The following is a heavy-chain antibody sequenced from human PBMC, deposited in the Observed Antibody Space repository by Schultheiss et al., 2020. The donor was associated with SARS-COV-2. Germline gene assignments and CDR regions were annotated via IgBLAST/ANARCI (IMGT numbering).Heavy chain of an antibody. J-gene: IGHJ4*02. Sequence: GGSLRLSCAASGFTFSSYEMNWVRQAPGKGLEWVSYISSSGSTIYYADSVKGRFTISRDNSKNTLYLQMNSLRAEDTAVYYCARGPRIAAAGPYFDYWGQGTLVTVAS. CDR3: ARGPRIAAAGPYFDY. CDR2: ISSSGSTI. CDR1: GFTFSSYE. V-gene: IGHV3-48*03. D-gene: IGHD6-13*01.